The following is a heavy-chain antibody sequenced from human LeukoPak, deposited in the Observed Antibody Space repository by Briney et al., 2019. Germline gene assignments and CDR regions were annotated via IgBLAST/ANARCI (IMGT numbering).Heavy chain of an antibody. Sequence: SETLSLTCTVSGGSINSYYWSWIRQPAGKGLEWIGRIYTSGSTNYNPSLKSRVTISVDTSKNQFSLKLSSVTAADTAVYFCARQLYVSGSYYAPMDVWGKGTTVTISS. CDR3: ARQLYVSGSYYAPMDV. D-gene: IGHD3-10*01. V-gene: IGHV4-4*07. CDR1: GGSINSYY. J-gene: IGHJ6*03. CDR2: IYTSGST.